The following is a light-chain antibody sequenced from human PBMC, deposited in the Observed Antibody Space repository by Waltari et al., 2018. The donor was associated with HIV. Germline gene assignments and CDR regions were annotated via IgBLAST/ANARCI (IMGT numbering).Light chain of an antibody. Sequence: QSALTQPASVSGSPGQSITISCSGTSSDVGAYNYVSWYRHHPGKAPELMIYEVFNRPSGVSNRSSGAKSDTTAALTISGLQADDEADYYCSSYTSRNTVVFGGGTKVTVL. CDR2: EVF. J-gene: IGLJ2*01. CDR1: SSDVGAYNY. V-gene: IGLV2-14*01. CDR3: SSYTSRNTVV.